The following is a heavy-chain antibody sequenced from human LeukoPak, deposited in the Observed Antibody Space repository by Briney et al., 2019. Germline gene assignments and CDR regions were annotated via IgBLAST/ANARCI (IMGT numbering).Heavy chain of an antibody. V-gene: IGHV4-61*02. Sequence: SETLSLTCTVSDGSISSGSYYWTWIRQPAGKGLEWIGRVYTRGGTTYNPSLKSRVTISIDTSKKQFSLKLSSVTAADTAVYYCATGGFYGAFDIWGQGTMVTVSS. J-gene: IGHJ3*02. CDR1: DGSISSGSYY. CDR2: VYTRGGT. CDR3: ATGGFYGAFDI. D-gene: IGHD3-3*01.